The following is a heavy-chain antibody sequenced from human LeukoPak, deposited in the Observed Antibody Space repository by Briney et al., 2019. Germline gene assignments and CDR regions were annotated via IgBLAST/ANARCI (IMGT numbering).Heavy chain of an antibody. CDR3: ARTKPWPNNDVFDM. J-gene: IGHJ3*02. V-gene: IGHV3-13*01. Sequence: PGGSLRLSCAASGFTFSRYDMHWVRQITGKSLEWLSNSGTVGDTYYPDSVKGRFTTSRENAKNSVYLQMDSLRVGDTAVYYCARTKPWPNNDVFDMWGQGTLVIVSS. CDR1: GFTFSRYD. CDR2: SGTVGDT. D-gene: IGHD6-19*01.